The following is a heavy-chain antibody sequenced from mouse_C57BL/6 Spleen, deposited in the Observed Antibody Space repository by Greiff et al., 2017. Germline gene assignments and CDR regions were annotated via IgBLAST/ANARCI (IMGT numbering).Heavy chain of an antibody. J-gene: IGHJ2*01. CDR3: ARGPLYYYEGDYFDY. V-gene: IGHV1-82*01. CDR1: GYAFSSSW. CDR2: IYPGDGDT. Sequence: QVQLQQSGPELVKPGASVKISCKASGYAFSSSWMNWVKQRPGKGLEWIGRIYPGDGDTNYNGKFKGKATLTADKSSSTAYMQLSSLTSEDSAVYFCARGPLYYYEGDYFDYWGQGTTLTVSS. D-gene: IGHD1-1*01.